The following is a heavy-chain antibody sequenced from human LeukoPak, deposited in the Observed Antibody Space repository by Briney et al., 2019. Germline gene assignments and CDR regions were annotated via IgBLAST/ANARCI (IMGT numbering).Heavy chain of an antibody. CDR1: GFTFSSHG. D-gene: IGHD3-10*01. CDR3: VKVAKYYYGSETYYFFEQ. J-gene: IGHJ4*02. V-gene: IGHV3-21*01. Sequence: GGSLRLSCVASGFTFSSHGMNWVRQAPGKGLEWVSSISSSSSYIYYADSVKGRFTVSRDNAKNSLHLQMNSLRVEDTAIYYCVKVAKYYYGSETYYFFEQWGQGTPVTASS. CDR2: ISSSSSYI.